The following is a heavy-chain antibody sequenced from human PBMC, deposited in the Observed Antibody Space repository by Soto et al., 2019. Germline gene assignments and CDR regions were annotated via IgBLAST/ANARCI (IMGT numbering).Heavy chain of an antibody. J-gene: IGHJ6*02. CDR3: ARVYGDYDYYYGMEV. CDR2: IIPILGIA. D-gene: IGHD4-17*01. CDR1: GGTFSSYT. V-gene: IGHV1-69*02. Sequence: QVQLVQSGAEVKKPGSSVKVSCKASGGTFSSYTISWVRQAPGQGLEWMGRIIPILGIANYAQKFQGRVTIIADKSTSTAYMDLRSLRSEDTAVYYCARVYGDYDYYYGMEVWGQGTTVTVSS.